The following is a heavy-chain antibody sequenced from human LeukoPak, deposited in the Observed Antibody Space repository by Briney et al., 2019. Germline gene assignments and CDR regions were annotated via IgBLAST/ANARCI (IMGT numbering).Heavy chain of an antibody. Sequence: ASVKVSCKASGYTFTDYYMHWVRQAPGQGLEWMGCMNPKTGGTNYAQKFQDRVTMTSDTSIRTAYMDLSWLTSDDTALYYCVRDGYGGSYGFDMWGQGTMVTVSS. CDR1: GYTFTDYY. CDR2: MNPKTGGT. J-gene: IGHJ3*02. CDR3: VRDGYGGSYGFDM. D-gene: IGHD2-15*01. V-gene: IGHV1-2*02.